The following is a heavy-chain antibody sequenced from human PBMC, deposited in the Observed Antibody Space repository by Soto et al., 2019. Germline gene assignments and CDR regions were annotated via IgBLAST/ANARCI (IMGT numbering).Heavy chain of an antibody. J-gene: IGHJ4*02. CDR2: ISGSGSTT. D-gene: IGHD5-18*01. CDR1: GVTLSSYA. V-gene: IGHV3-23*01. CDR3: ARGGAGYGYYFDY. Sequence: CGSLRLSCAAPGVTLSSYAMSGVRQAPGKGLEWVSAISGSGSTTYYADSVKGRFTISRDISKNTLYREMNSLRAEDTAVYYCARGGAGYGYYFDYWGQGTLVTVSS.